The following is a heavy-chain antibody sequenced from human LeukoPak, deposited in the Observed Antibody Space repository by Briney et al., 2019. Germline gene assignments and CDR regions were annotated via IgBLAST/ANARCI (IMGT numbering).Heavy chain of an antibody. CDR2: IYYSGST. CDR1: GGSISSSSYY. D-gene: IGHD4-17*01. V-gene: IGHV4-39*07. Sequence: SETLSLTCTVSGGSISSSSYYWGWIRQPPGKGLEWIGSIYYSGSTYCNPSLKSRVTISVDTSKNQFSLKLSSVTAADTAVYYCARDRATVTQAPFDYWGQGTLVTVSS. J-gene: IGHJ4*02. CDR3: ARDRATVTQAPFDY.